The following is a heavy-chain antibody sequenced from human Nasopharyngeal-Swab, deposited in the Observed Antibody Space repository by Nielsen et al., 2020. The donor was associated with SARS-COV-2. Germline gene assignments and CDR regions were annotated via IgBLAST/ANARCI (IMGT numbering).Heavy chain of an antibody. CDR1: GFTFSSYS. CDR3: ARDQTVTTQYEEYYYYGMDV. D-gene: IGHD4-17*01. J-gene: IGHJ6*02. V-gene: IGHV3-21*04. CDR2: ISSSSSYI. Sequence: GESLKISCAASGFTFSSYSMNWVRQAPGKGLEWVSSISSSSSYIYYADSVKGRFTISRDKAKNSLYLQMNSLRAEDTAVYYCARDQTVTTQYEEYYYYGMDVWGQGTTVTVSS.